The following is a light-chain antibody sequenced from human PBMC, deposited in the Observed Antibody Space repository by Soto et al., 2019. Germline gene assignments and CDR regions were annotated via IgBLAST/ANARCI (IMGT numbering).Light chain of an antibody. J-gene: IGLJ2*01. CDR1: SSDVCGYNY. CDR2: DVS. Sequence: QSVLTQPRSVSGSHGQSVTISGTGTSSDVCGYNYVSWYQQHPGKAPKLMIYDVSKRPSGVPDRFSGSKSGNTASLTISGLQAEDEDDYYGCSYAGSYSVVFGGVTKVTVL. V-gene: IGLV2-11*01. CDR3: CSYAGSYSVV.